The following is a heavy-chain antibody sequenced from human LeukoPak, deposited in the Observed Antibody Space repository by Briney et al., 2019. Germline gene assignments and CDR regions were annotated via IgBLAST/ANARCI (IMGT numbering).Heavy chain of an antibody. CDR1: GGTFSSYA. J-gene: IGHJ6*02. CDR3: ARDFPHCSSTSCQDYYYGMDV. V-gene: IGHV1-69*13. Sequence: ASVKVSCKASGGTFSSYAISWVRQAPGQGLEWMGGIIPIFGTANYAQKLQGRVTITADESTSTAYMELSSLRSEDTAVYYCARDFPHCSSTSCQDYYYGMDVWGQGTTVTVSS. CDR2: IIPIFGTA. D-gene: IGHD2-2*01.